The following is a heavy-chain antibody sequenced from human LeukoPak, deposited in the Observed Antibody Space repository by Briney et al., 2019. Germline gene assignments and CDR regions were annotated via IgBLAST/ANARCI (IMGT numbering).Heavy chain of an antibody. Sequence: SETLSLICTVSGRSISLSSSNWGWIRQPPAERLEWIATSHYGGRTYYNPCRQSRVTISVDTSRNLYPLKLTSVTPAGTRVYYCVTACCCSSSWGPRYFDPWGQGTLVTVPS. CDR3: VTACCCSSSWGPRYFDP. CDR1: GRSISLSSSN. CDR2: SHYGGRT. J-gene: IGHJ5*02. D-gene: IGHD6-13*01. V-gene: IGHV4-39*06.